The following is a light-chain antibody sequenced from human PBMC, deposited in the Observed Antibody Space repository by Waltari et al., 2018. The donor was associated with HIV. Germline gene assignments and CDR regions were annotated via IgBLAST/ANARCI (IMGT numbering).Light chain of an antibody. J-gene: IGLJ1*01. Sequence: QSALTQPRSVSGSPGQTVTIPCTGTSSDVGGYNYVSWYQQHPGKAPKLMIFDVSKRPSGVPDRFSGSRSGNTASLTISGLQAEDEADYYCGSYAGSYTYVFGTGTKVTVL. CDR1: SSDVGGYNY. V-gene: IGLV2-11*01. CDR3: GSYAGSYTYV. CDR2: DVS.